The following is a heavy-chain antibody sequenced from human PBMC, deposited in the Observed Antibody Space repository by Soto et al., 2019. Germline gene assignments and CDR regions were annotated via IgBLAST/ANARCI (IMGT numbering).Heavy chain of an antibody. J-gene: IGHJ6*03. CDR2: MNPNSGNT. Sequence: GASVKVSCKASGYTFTSYGISWVRQAPGQGLEWMGWMNPNSGNTGYAQKFQGRVTMTRNTSISTAYMELSSLRSEDTAVYYCARVARRYYYYYYMDVWGKGTTVTVSS. CDR3: ARVARRYYYYYYMDV. CDR1: GYTFTSYG. V-gene: IGHV1-8*02.